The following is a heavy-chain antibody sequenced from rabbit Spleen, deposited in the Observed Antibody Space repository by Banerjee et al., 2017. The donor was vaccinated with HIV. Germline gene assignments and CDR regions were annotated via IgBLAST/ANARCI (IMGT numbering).Heavy chain of an antibody. J-gene: IGHJ6*01. CDR1: GFDFSSSYY. D-gene: IGHD8-1*01. CDR3: ARDSGTSFSSYGMDL. V-gene: IGHV1S45*01. Sequence: QEQLEESGGDLVKPGASPTLTCTASGFDFSSSYYMCWVRQAPGKGLEWIASIYAGSSGSTYSATWAKGRFTISKTSSTTVTLQMTSLTVADTATYFCARDSGTSFSSYGMDLWGPGTLVTVS. CDR2: IYAGSSGST.